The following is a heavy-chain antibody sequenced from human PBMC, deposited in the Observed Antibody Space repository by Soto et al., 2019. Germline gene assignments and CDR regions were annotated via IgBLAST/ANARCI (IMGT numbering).Heavy chain of an antibody. CDR3: AKFSSSWQGHYWYFDL. Sequence: EVQLLESGVGLVQPGGSLRLSCAASGFTFSSYAMSWVRQAPGKGLEWVSAISGSGGSTYYADSVKGRFTISRDNSKNTLYLQMNSLRAEDTAVYYCAKFSSSWQGHYWYFDLWGRGTLVTVSS. CDR2: ISGSGGST. D-gene: IGHD6-13*01. J-gene: IGHJ2*01. V-gene: IGHV3-23*01. CDR1: GFTFSSYA.